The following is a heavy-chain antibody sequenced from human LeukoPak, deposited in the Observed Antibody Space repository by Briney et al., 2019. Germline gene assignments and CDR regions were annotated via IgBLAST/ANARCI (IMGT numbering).Heavy chain of an antibody. CDR3: AKCFSGSYYAMATQ. Sequence: GGSLRLSCAASGLTFSSYGMHWVRQAPGKGLEWVAVISYDGSNKYYADSVKGRFTISRDNSKNTLYLQMNSLRAEDTAVYCCAKCFSGSYYAMATQWGQGTVVTVSS. J-gene: IGHJ4*02. V-gene: IGHV3-30*18. CDR1: GLTFSSYG. CDR2: ISYDGSNK. D-gene: IGHD1-26*01.